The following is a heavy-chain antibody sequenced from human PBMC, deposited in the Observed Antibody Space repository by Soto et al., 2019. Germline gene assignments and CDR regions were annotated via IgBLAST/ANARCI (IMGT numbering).Heavy chain of an antibody. V-gene: IGHV3-7*01. CDR3: GRDEVRNGVGV. Sequence: EVRLVESGGGLVQPGGSLRLSCVASGFRFSNFWMSWVRQVPGKGLEWVANIKADGSEKRYVDSVKGRLIISRDNAKNSVYLQMNSLRVEDTALYYCGRDEVRNGVGVWGQGTTVTVSS. CDR1: GFRFSNFW. J-gene: IGHJ6*02. CDR2: IKADGSEK.